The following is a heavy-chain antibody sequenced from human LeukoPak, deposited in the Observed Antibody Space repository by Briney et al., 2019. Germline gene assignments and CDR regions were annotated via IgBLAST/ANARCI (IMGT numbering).Heavy chain of an antibody. CDR2: INHSGST. D-gene: IGHD3-3*01. CDR1: GGSFSGYY. V-gene: IGHV4-34*01. CDR3: ARHRRSNTYYDFWSGYYRRNWFDP. Sequence: SETLSLTCAVYGGSFSGYYWSWIRQPPGKGLEWIGEINHSGSTNYNPSLKSRVTISVDTSKNQFSLKLSSVTAAGTAVYYCARHRRSNTYYDFWSGYYRRNWFDPWGQGTLVTVSS. J-gene: IGHJ5*02.